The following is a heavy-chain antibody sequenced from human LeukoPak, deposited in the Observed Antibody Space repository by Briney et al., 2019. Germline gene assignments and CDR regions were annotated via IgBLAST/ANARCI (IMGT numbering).Heavy chain of an antibody. CDR2: IHYSGTT. V-gene: IGHV4-59*01. J-gene: IGHJ4*02. CDR3: ARDRGANY. CDR1: GDSISSYY. Sequence: SETLSLTCTVSGDSISSYYWSWIRQPPGKGLEWIGYIHYSGTTDYNPSLRSRVTISLDTSKNQFSLKLRSVTAADTAVYYCARDRGANYWGQGTLVTVSS.